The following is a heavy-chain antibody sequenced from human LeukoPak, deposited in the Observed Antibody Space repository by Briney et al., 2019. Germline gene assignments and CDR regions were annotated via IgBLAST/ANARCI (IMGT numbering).Heavy chain of an antibody. CDR3: ARPRTYYDFWRGYPPFDY. Sequence: SVKVSCKAFGGTFSNYAISWVRQAPGQGLEWMGGIITNYGTTNYAQKYQGRVTITADESTTTVYMELSSLRSEDTAVYYCARPRTYYDFWRGYPPFDYWGQGTLVTVSS. V-gene: IGHV1-69*13. CDR1: GGTFSNYA. J-gene: IGHJ4*02. D-gene: IGHD3-3*01. CDR2: IITNYGTT.